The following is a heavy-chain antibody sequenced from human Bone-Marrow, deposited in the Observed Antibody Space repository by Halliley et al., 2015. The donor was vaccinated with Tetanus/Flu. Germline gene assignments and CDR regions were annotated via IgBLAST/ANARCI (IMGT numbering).Heavy chain of an antibody. D-gene: IGHD1-20*01. V-gene: IGHV3-53*05. J-gene: IGHJ4*02. CDR2: IYSGGST. CDR3: ASPNRITGTDN. Sequence: KGLGWVSVIYSGGSTAYADSVKGRFTISRDSSKNTVYLQMNSLRTEDTAVYYCASPNRITGTDNWGQGTLVTVSS.